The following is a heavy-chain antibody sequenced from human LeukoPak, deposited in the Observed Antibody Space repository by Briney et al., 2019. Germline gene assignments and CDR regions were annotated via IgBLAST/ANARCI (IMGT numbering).Heavy chain of an antibody. Sequence: SETLSLTCAVSGYSTSSGYYWGWIRPPPGKGLEWIGSIYHSGSTYYNPSLKSRVTISVDTSKNQFSLKLSSVTAADTAVYYCASPPQYCSSTSCYDNWFDPWGQGTLVTVSS. CDR2: IYHSGST. D-gene: IGHD2-2*01. J-gene: IGHJ5*02. CDR1: GYSTSSGYY. V-gene: IGHV4-38-2*01. CDR3: ASPPQYCSSTSCYDNWFDP.